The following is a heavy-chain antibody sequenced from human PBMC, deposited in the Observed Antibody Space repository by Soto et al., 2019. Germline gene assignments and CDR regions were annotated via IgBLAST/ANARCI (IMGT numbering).Heavy chain of an antibody. V-gene: IGHV4-34*01. D-gene: IGHD2-2*01. Sequence: SETLSLTCAVYGGSFSCYYWSWIRQPPGKGLEWIGEINHSGSTNYNPSLKSRVTISVDTSKNQFSLKLSSVTAADTAVYYCARGVPIVVVPAEEDWFDPWGQGTLVTVSS. J-gene: IGHJ5*02. CDR3: ARGVPIVVVPAEEDWFDP. CDR2: INHSGST. CDR1: GGSFSCYY.